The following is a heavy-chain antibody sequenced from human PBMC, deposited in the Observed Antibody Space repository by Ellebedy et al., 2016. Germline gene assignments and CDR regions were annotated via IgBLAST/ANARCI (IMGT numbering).Heavy chain of an antibody. V-gene: IGHV4-34*01. J-gene: IGHJ5*02. CDR1: GGSFSGYY. Sequence: SETLSLTCAVYGGSFSGYYWSWIRQPPGKGLEWIGEINHSGSTNYNPSLKSRVTISVDTSKNQFSLKLSSVTAADTAVYYCARRDSSGYRYNWFDPWGQGTLVTVSS. D-gene: IGHD3-22*01. CDR3: ARRDSSGYRYNWFDP. CDR2: INHSGST.